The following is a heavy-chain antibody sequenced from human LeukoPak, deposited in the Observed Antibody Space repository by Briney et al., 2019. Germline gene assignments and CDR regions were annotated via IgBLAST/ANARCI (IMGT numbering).Heavy chain of an antibody. V-gene: IGHV3-30*18. Sequence: PGRSLRLSCAASGFTFSSDGMHWVRQAPGKGLEWVAVISYDGSNKYYADSVKGRFTISRDNSKNTLYLQMNSLRAEDTAVYYCAKAFSGWTFDYWDQGTLVTVSS. D-gene: IGHD6-19*01. J-gene: IGHJ4*02. CDR2: ISYDGSNK. CDR1: GFTFSSDG. CDR3: AKAFSGWTFDY.